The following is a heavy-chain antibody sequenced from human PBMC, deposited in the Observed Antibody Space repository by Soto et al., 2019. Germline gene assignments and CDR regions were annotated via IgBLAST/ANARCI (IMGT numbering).Heavy chain of an antibody. D-gene: IGHD4-17*01. CDR2: ISYDGSRK. CDR1: GFTFSSYG. CDR3: AREPYGDPLDY. V-gene: IGHV3-30-3*01. J-gene: IGHJ4*02. Sequence: QVQLVESGGGVVQPGRSLRLSCAASGFTFSSYGMHWVRQAPGKGLEWVAVISYDGSRKYYADSVKGRFTISRDNSKNTLYQQINSLRPEDTAVYYCAREPYGDPLDYWGQGTLVTVSS.